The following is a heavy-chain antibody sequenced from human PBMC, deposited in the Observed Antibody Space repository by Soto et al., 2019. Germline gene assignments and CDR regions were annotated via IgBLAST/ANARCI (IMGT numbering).Heavy chain of an antibody. J-gene: IGHJ5*02. CDR1: GGSISSRGYY. Sequence: QLQLQESGPGLVKPSETLSLTCTVSGGSISSRGYYWGWIRQPPGKGLEWIGTIYYSGSTYYNPYLKSRVPISVDTAKTQFSLKLSSGTAADTAVSYCATSNWFDPWGQGTLVTVSS. V-gene: IGHV4-39*01. CDR2: IYYSGST. CDR3: ATSNWFDP.